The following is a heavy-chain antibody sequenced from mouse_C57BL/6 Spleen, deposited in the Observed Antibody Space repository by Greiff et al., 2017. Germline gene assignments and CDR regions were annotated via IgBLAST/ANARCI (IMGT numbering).Heavy chain of an antibody. V-gene: IGHV1-76*01. Sequence: QVQLKQSGAELVRPGASVKLSCKASGYTFTDYYINWVKQRPGQGLEWIARIYPGSGNTYYNEKFKGKATLTAEKSSSTAYMQLSSLTSEDSAVYFCARCGYYYGRGYFDVWGTGTTVTVSS. CDR1: GYTFTDYY. CDR2: IYPGSGNT. CDR3: ARCGYYYGRGYFDV. D-gene: IGHD1-1*01. J-gene: IGHJ1*03.